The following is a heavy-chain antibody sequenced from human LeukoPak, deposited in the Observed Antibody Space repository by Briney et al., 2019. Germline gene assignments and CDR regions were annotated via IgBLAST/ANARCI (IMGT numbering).Heavy chain of an antibody. D-gene: IGHD4-17*01. CDR2: ISNNGGST. CDR1: GFTFSSYA. V-gene: IGHV3-64*01. J-gene: IGHJ4*02. Sequence: GGSLRLSCAASGFTFSSYAMHWVRQAPGKGLEYVSTISNNGGSTYYANSVKGRFTISRDSSKNTLYLQMGSLRAEDMAVYYCARGGFSGDYDYWGQGTLVTVSS. CDR3: ARGGFSGDYDY.